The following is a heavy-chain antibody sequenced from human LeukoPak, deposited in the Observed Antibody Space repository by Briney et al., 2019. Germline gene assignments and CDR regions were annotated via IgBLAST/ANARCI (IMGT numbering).Heavy chain of an antibody. CDR3: ARVRFLPQEDWFDP. D-gene: IGHD2/OR15-2a*01. J-gene: IGHJ5*02. CDR1: GGSISSSSYY. CDR2: IYYSGST. Sequence: SETLSLTCTVSGGSISSSSYYWGWIRQPPGKGLEWIGSIYYSGSTYYNPSLESRVTISVDTSKNQFSLKLSSVTAADTAVYYCARVRFLPQEDWFDPWGQGTLVTVSS. V-gene: IGHV4-39*07.